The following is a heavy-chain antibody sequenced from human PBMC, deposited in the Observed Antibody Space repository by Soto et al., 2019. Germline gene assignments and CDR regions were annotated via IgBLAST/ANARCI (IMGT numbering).Heavy chain of an antibody. D-gene: IGHD3-16*01. CDR1: GFTFSDYY. CDR2: ISSSSSYT. Sequence: PGGSLRLSCAASGFTFSDYYMSWIRQAPGKGLEWVSYISSSSSYTNYADSVKGRFTISRDNAKNSLYRQMNSLRAEDTAVYYCARSDDYVWGSYGDWFDPWGQGTLFTVSS. CDR3: ARSDDYVWGSYGDWFDP. V-gene: IGHV3-11*06. J-gene: IGHJ5*02.